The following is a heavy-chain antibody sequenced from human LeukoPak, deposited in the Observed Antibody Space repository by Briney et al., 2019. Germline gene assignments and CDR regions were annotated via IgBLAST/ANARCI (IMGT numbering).Heavy chain of an antibody. D-gene: IGHD3-22*01. CDR3: AKDRPNYYGSNGHYYRRDGDY. Sequence: GGSLRLSCAASGFTFSIYAMSWVRQAPGKGLQWVSSITSSGDGTYYADSVKGRFTISSVNSENMLYLQMNSLIVEDTAVYFCAKDRPNYYGSNGHYYRRDGDYWGQGTLVTVSS. V-gene: IGHV3-23*01. CDR2: ITSSGDGT. CDR1: GFTFSIYA. J-gene: IGHJ4*02.